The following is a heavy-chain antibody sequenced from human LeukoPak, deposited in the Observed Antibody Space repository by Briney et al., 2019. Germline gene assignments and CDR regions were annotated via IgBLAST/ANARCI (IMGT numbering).Heavy chain of an antibody. V-gene: IGHV3-48*02. CDR1: GFTFSSYS. CDR2: ISSSSSTI. CDR3: ARDGRQVAATRGRSYYYGMDV. D-gene: IGHD2-15*01. J-gene: IGHJ6*02. Sequence: GGSLRLSCAASGFTFSSYSMNWVRQAPGKELEWVSYISSSSSTIYYADSVKGRFTISRDNAKNSLYLQMNSLRDEDTAVYYCARDGRQVAATRGRSYYYGMDVWGQGTTVTVSS.